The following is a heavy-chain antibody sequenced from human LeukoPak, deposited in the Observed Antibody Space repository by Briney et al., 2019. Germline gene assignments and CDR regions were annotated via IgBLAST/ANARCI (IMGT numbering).Heavy chain of an antibody. D-gene: IGHD5-18*01. CDR2: IYVSGST. CDR1: GGSISSYY. Sequence: SETLSLTCTVSGGSISSYYWSWIRQTAGKGLEWIGRIYVSGSTSYNPSLKSRVAMSADTSKNQFSLKLRYVTTADTAVYYCAREDVDVETTTVSFDYWGQGTLVTVSS. CDR3: AREDVDVETTTVSFDY. V-gene: IGHV4-4*07. J-gene: IGHJ4*02.